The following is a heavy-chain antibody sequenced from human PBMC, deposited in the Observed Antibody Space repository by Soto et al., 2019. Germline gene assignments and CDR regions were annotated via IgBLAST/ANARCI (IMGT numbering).Heavy chain of an antibody. J-gene: IGHJ4*02. Sequence: PGESLKISCKGSGYSFTTYWIAWVRQMPGKGLEWMGIIYPGDSHTTYSPSFQGQVIISADKSISTVYLQWSSLKASDTAMYYCARVTNWNFEYWGQGILVTVSS. CDR2: IYPGDSHT. CDR3: ARVTNWNFEY. CDR1: GYSFTTYW. D-gene: IGHD1-20*01. V-gene: IGHV5-51*01.